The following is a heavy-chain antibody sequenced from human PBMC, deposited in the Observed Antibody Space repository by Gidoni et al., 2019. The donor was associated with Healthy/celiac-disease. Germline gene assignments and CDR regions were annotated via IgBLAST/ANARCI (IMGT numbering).Heavy chain of an antibody. CDR1: GGSFSGYY. D-gene: IGHD2-15*01. CDR2: INHSGST. Sequence: QVQLQQWGAGLLKPSETLSLTCAVYGGSFSGYYWSWIRQPPGKGLEWIGEINHSGSTNYNPSLKSRVTISVDTSKNQFSLKLSSVTAADTAVYYCARGRRIVVVVAAKSSRYYYYGMDVWGQGTTVTVSS. CDR3: ARGRRIVVVVAAKSSRYYYYGMDV. V-gene: IGHV4-34*01. J-gene: IGHJ6*02.